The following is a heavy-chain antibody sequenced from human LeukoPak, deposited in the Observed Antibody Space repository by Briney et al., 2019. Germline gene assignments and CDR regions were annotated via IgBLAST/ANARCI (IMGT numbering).Heavy chain of an antibody. CDR2: INHSGST. CDR1: GWSFSGYY. CDR3: ARSRGRRGYSYGFDY. V-gene: IGHV4-34*01. J-gene: IGHJ4*02. Sequence: KPSETLSLTCAVYGWSFSGYYWSWIRQPPGKGLEWIGEINHSGSTNYNPSLKSRVTISVDTSKNQFSLKLSSVTAADTAVYYCARSRGRRGYSYGFDYWGQGTLVTVSS. D-gene: IGHD5-18*01.